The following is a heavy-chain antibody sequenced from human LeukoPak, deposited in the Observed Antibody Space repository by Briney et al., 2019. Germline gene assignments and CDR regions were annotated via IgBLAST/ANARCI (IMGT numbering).Heavy chain of an antibody. D-gene: IGHD3-22*01. J-gene: IGHJ6*02. V-gene: IGHV4-34*01. Sequence: SETLSLTCAVYGGSFSGYYWSWIRQPPGKGLEWIGAINHSGSTNYNPSFKSRFTISVDTSKNQFSLKLSSVTAADTAVYYCARGAPRYYDSSGYQAPYYYYGMDVWGQGTTVTVSS. CDR3: ARGAPRYYDSSGYQAPYYYYGMDV. CDR2: INHSGST. CDR1: GGSFSGYY.